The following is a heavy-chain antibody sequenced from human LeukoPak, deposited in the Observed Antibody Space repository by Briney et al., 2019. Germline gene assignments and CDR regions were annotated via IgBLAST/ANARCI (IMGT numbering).Heavy chain of an antibody. J-gene: IGHJ3*02. Sequence: PGGSLRLSCAASGFTFSNYAMSWVRQAPGKGLEWVSAISSSGGNTYYADSVKGRFTISRDNSKSTFYLQMNSLRAEDTAVYYCAKDLMVIIVSGVCDIWGQGTMVTVSS. D-gene: IGHD3-3*01. V-gene: IGHV3-23*01. CDR2: ISSSGGNT. CDR3: AKDLMVIIVSGVCDI. CDR1: GFTFSNYA.